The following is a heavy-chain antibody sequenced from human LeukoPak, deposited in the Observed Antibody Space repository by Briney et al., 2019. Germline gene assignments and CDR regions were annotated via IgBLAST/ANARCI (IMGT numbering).Heavy chain of an antibody. Sequence: PSETLSLTCPVSGCSISSTSYYWGWIPQPPGKGLEWIGSIYYSGSTYYNPSLKSRITISVNTSKNQFSLKLSSMTAADTALYYCASRRGSFDAFEIWGQGTMVTVSS. CDR1: GCSISSTSYY. V-gene: IGHV4-39*01. CDR3: ASRRGSFDAFEI. D-gene: IGHD3-10*01. CDR2: IYYSGST. J-gene: IGHJ3*02.